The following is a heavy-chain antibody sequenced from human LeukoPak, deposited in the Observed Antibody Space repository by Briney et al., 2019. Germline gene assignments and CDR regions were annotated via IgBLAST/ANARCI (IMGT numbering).Heavy chain of an antibody. Sequence: PGGSLRLSCAASGFAFSSYWMHWVRQAPGKGLVWVSRINSDGSSTSYADSVKGRFTISRDNAKNTLYLQMNSLRAEDTAVYYCARVNTVYYYGSGSYGPFDYWGQGTLVTVSS. D-gene: IGHD3-10*01. CDR3: ARVNTVYYYGSGSYGPFDY. V-gene: IGHV3-74*01. CDR2: INSDGSST. CDR1: GFAFSSYW. J-gene: IGHJ4*02.